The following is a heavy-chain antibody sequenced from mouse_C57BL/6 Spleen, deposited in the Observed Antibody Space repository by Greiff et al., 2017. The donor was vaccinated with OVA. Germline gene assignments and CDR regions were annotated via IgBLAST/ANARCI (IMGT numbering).Heavy chain of an antibody. CDR1: GFTFSDYG. CDR3: AREGMVTYYFDY. CDR2: ISSGSSTI. J-gene: IGHJ2*01. D-gene: IGHD2-2*01. Sequence: EVMLVESGGGLVKPGGSLKLSCAASGFTFSDYGMHWVRQAPEKGLEWVAYISSGSSTIYYADTVKGRFTISRDNAKNTLFLQVTSLRSEDTAMYYCAREGMVTYYFDYWGQGTTLTVSS. V-gene: IGHV5-17*01.